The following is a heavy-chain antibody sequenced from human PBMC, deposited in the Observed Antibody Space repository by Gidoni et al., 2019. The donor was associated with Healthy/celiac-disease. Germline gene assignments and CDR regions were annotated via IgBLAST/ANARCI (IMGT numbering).Heavy chain of an antibody. CDR3: ARDPLRYFDWLLADDAFDI. CDR2: IWYDGSNK. J-gene: IGHJ3*02. CDR1: GFTFSSYC. D-gene: IGHD3-9*01. V-gene: IGHV3-33*08. Sequence: QVQLVESGGGVVQPGRSLRLSCAASGFTFSSYCFHWVRQAPGKGLEWVAVIWYDGSNKYYADSVKGRFTISRDNSKNTLYLQMNSLRAEDTAVYYCARDPLRYFDWLLADDAFDIWGQGTMVTVSS.